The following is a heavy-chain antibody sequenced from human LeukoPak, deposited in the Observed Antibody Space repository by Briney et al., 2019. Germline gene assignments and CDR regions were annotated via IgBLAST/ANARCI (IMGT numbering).Heavy chain of an antibody. D-gene: IGHD2-21*01. CDR2: ISYDGNTI. J-gene: IGHJ4*02. CDR1: EFTFSNYA. CDR3: ARDLAIFDY. V-gene: IGHV3-30-3*01. Sequence: GGSLRLSCAASEFTFSNYALHWVRQAPGKGLQWVAVISYDGNTIHYADSVKGRFIISRDTSKNTLYLQMNSLRAEDTAVYYCARDLAIFDYWGQGTLVTVSS.